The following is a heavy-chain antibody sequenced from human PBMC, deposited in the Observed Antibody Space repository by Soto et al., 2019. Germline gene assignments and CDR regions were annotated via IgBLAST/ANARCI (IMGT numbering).Heavy chain of an antibody. V-gene: IGHV1-18*01. D-gene: IGHD3-22*01. CDR3: ARGGYYDSSGSRNYHYYGMNV. CDR1: GYRFTSYG. J-gene: IGHJ6*02. CDR2: ISAYDDNT. Sequence: QAKLVQSGPEVKKPGASVKVSCKASGYRFTSYGISWVRQAPGQGLEWLGWISAYDDNTKYAQTLQGRDSMSTDTSTNTAYMELRSLRSDDTAMYYCARGGYYDSSGSRNYHYYGMNVWGQGTTVTVSS.